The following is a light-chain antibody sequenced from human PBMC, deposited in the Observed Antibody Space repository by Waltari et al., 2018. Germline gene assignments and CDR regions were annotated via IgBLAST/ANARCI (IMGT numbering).Light chain of an antibody. Sequence: QLVLTQSPSASASLGASVKLTCTLSSGHSRNIIAWHQQHPTTGPRYLMKVNSDGSHSKGDEIPYRFSGSRSGAERYLTISSLQSEDEADYYGQTGGHGTWVFGGGTKLTVL. CDR2: VNSDGSH. CDR3: QTGGHGTWV. J-gene: IGLJ3*02. V-gene: IGLV4-69*01. CDR1: SGHSRNI.